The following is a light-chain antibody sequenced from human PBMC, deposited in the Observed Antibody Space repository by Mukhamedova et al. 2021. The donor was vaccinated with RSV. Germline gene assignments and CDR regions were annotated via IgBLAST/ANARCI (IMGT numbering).Light chain of an antibody. CDR3: QQLIYYLA. V-gene: IGKV1-5*03. Sequence: WYQRRVHGKAPKLLIYKASNLQSGVPSRFSGSGSGTEFTLTISSLQPDRFATFFCQQLIYYLAFGQGTKGGIK. J-gene: IGKJ1*01. CDR2: KAS.